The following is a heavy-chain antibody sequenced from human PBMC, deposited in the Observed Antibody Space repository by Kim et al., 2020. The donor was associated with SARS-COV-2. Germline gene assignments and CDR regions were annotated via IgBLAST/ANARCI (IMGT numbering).Heavy chain of an antibody. CDR3: AKKASSGYIEV. J-gene: IGHJ4*02. D-gene: IGHD3-22*01. CDR1: GFTFSSYD. Sequence: GGSLRLSCSVSGFTFSSYDMAWVRQAPGKGLEWVSAISGSGGTTYSADSVKGRFTISRDNSKNTLYLHVNSLRAEDTAVYYCAKKASSGYIEVWGQGTLVTVSS. CDR2: ISGSGGTT. V-gene: IGHV3-23*01.